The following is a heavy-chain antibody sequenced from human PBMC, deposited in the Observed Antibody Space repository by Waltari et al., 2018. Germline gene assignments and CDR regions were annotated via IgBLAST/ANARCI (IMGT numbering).Heavy chain of an antibody. CDR3: ARQGSYSSGWYHSDAFDI. CDR1: GSTFTGYY. D-gene: IGHD6-19*01. Sequence: VQLVQSGAEVKKPGASVKVSCKASGSTFTGYYMHWVRQAPGQGLEWMGWINPNSGGTNYAQKFQGRVTMTRDTSISTAYMELSRLRSDDTAVYYCARQGSYSSGWYHSDAFDIWGQGTMVTVSS. J-gene: IGHJ3*02. CDR2: INPNSGGT. V-gene: IGHV1-2*02.